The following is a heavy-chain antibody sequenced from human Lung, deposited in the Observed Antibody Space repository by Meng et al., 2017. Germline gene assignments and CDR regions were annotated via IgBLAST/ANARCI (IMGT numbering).Heavy chain of an antibody. CDR3: ARGPTTMAHDFDY. V-gene: IGHV4-34*01. CDR2: INHSGST. D-gene: IGHD4-11*01. CDR1: GGSFSDYY. Sequence: QVKSKEWGAGLLKPSETLSLTFVVSGGSFSDYYWSWIRQHSGKWLEWIGEINHSGSTNYNPSLESRATISVDTSQNNLSLKLSSVTAADSAVYYCARGPTTMAHDFDYWGQGTLVTVSS. J-gene: IGHJ4*02.